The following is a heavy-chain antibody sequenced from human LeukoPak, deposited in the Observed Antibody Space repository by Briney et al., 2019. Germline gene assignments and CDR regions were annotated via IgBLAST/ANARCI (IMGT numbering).Heavy chain of an antibody. CDR3: ARWKSSGMDV. J-gene: IGHJ6*02. CDR1: GGSFSGYY. D-gene: IGHD1-1*01. CDR2: INHSGST. Sequence: SETLSLTCAVYGGSFSGYYWSWIRHPPGKGLEWIGEINHSGSTNHNPSLKSRVTISVDTSKNQFSLKLSSVTAADTAVYYCARWKSSGMDVWGQGTTVTVSS. V-gene: IGHV4-34*01.